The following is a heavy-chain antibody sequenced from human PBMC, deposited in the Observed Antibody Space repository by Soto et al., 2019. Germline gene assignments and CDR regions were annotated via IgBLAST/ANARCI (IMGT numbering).Heavy chain of an antibody. CDR2: INHSGST. Sequence: TSETLSLTCAVYGGSFSGYYWSWIRQPPGKGLEWIGEINHSGSTNYNPSLKSRVTISVDTSKNQFSLKLSSVTAADTAVYYCARGLQDSSGYYPHDAFDIWGQGTMVTVSS. D-gene: IGHD3-22*01. V-gene: IGHV4-34*01. CDR1: GGSFSGYY. J-gene: IGHJ3*02. CDR3: ARGLQDSSGYYPHDAFDI.